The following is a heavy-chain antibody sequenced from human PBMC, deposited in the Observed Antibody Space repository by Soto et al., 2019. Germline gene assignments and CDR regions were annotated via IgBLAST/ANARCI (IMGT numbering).Heavy chain of an antibody. Sequence: QVQLVQSGAEVKKPGASVKVACKASGYIFTNYYIHWVRQAPGQGLEWMGIINLSADRTSYAQKFQGRSTVTMDTPTSTVYMELGSRRSEDTAVYYCVRDPSSGYRSFDYWGQGTLVTVSS. V-gene: IGHV1-46*03. CDR3: VRDPSSGYRSFDY. D-gene: IGHD3-22*01. J-gene: IGHJ4*02. CDR2: INLSADRT. CDR1: GYIFTNYY.